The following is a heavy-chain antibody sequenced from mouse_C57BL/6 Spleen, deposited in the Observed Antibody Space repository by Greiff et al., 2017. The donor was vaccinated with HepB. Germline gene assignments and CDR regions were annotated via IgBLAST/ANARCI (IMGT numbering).Heavy chain of an antibody. D-gene: IGHD1-1*01. V-gene: IGHV1-50*01. Sequence: VQLQQPGAELVKPGASVKLSCKASGYTFTSYWMQWVKQRPGQGLEWIGEIDPSDSYTNYNQKFKGKATLTVDTSSSTAYMQLSSLTSEDSAVYYCARAYYYGSSSYWYFGVWGTGTTVTVSS. J-gene: IGHJ1*03. CDR1: GYTFTSYW. CDR2: IDPSDSYT. CDR3: ARAYYYGSSSYWYFGV.